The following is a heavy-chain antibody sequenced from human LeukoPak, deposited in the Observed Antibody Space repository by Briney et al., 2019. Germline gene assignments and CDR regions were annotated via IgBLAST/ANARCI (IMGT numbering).Heavy chain of an antibody. Sequence: GASVKVSCKASGYTFTSYDINWVRQATGQGLEWMGWMNPNSGNTVYAQKSQGRVTMTRNTSISTAYMELSSLRSEDRAVYYCSRAQHYYDSSGDFWGQGTLVTVSS. CDR3: SRAQHYYDSSGDF. CDR2: MNPNSGNT. J-gene: IGHJ4*02. D-gene: IGHD3-22*01. V-gene: IGHV1-8*01. CDR1: GYTFTSYD.